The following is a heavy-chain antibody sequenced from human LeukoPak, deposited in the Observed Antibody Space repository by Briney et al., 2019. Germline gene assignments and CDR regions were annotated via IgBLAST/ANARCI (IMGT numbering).Heavy chain of an antibody. D-gene: IGHD6-6*01. CDR1: GFTFSSYS. J-gene: IGHJ6*03. CDR2: VSTGSNYI. CDR3: ARDRVAARQWGYYYYMDV. Sequence: GGSLKLSCTASGFTFSSYSSNWVRQAPGKGLEWVSSVSTGSNYIYYADSVKGRFTISRDNDKNPLYLQMNSLRVEDTAVYYCARDRVAARQWGYYYYMDVWGKGTTVTVSS. V-gene: IGHV3-21*01.